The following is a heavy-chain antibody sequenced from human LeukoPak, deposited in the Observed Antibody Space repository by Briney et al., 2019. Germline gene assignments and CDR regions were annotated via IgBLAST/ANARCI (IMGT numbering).Heavy chain of an antibody. Sequence: GGSLRLSCAASGFTFSSYEMNWVRQAPGKGLEWVSYISSSGSTIYYADSVKGRFTISRDNAKNSLYLQMNSLRAEDTAVYYCARDSGYSGYLDYWGQGTLVTVSS. V-gene: IGHV3-48*03. CDR1: GFTFSSYE. CDR3: ARDSGYSGYLDY. J-gene: IGHJ4*02. D-gene: IGHD5-12*01. CDR2: ISSSGSTI.